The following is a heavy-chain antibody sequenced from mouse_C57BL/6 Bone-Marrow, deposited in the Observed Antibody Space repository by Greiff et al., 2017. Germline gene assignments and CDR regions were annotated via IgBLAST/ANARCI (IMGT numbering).Heavy chain of an antibody. J-gene: IGHJ2*01. V-gene: IGHV1-81*01. CDR2: IYPRSGNT. D-gene: IGHD5-5*01. CDR3: ARPTTNDPWYFDY. Sequence: ELARPGASAPLSCKASGYTFTSSAIPWVKQRTGQPLEWIGEIYPRSGNTYYNEKFKGKATLTADKSSSTAYMELRSLTSEDSAVYFCARPTTNDPWYFDYWGQGTTLTGSS. CDR1: GYTFTSSA.